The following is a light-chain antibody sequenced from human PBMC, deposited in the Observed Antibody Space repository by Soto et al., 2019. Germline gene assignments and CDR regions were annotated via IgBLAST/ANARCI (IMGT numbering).Light chain of an antibody. CDR3: QSYDSSSPVV. V-gene: IGLV6-57*04. Sequence: NFMLTQPHSVSESPGKTVTISCTRSSGSIASSSVQWYQQRPGSAPTTVIYEDNQRPSGVPDRFSGSIDTSSNSASLTISGLKTEDEADYYCQSYDSSSPVVFVGGTKLTVL. CDR1: SGSIASSS. CDR2: EDN. J-gene: IGLJ2*01.